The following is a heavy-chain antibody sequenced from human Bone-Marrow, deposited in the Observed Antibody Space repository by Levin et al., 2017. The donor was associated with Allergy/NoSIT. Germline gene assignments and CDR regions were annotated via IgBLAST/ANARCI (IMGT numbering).Heavy chain of an antibody. V-gene: IGHV3-48*01. J-gene: IGHJ4*02. CDR3: VRGLPDY. CDR1: GFTFSSYS. Sequence: GESLKISCATSGFTFSSYSMNWVRQAPGKGLEWVSYINSSSGTIYYADSVKGRFTISRGNAKKSLYLQMSSLRVEDTAVYYCVRGLPDYWGQGTLVTVSS. CDR2: INSSSGTI.